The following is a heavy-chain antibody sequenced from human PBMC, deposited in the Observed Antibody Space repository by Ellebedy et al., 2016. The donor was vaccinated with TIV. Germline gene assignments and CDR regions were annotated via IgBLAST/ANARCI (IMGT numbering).Heavy chain of an antibody. D-gene: IGHD1-26*01. CDR3: ARGATVRLVMD. J-gene: IGHJ4*02. V-gene: IGHV4-38-2*02. CDR2: IYQSGAT. Sequence: MPSETLSLTCTVSGYSISSGYYWGWVRQPPGKGLEWIGYIYQSGATYYSPSLKSRVTISVDTSKNQFSLNLNSVTAADTAVYYCARGATVRLVMDWGQGTLVTVSS. CDR1: GYSISSGYY.